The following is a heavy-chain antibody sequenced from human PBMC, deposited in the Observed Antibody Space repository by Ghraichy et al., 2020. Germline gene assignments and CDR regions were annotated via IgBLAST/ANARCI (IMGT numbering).Heavy chain of an antibody. D-gene: IGHD3-16*01. V-gene: IGHV4-31*03. J-gene: IGHJ6*02. CDR1: GGSISSGGYY. CDR2: IYYSGST. CDR3: ARDLRGGMDV. Sequence: SETLSLTCTVSGGSISSGGYYWSWIRQHPGKGLEWIGYIYYSGSTYYNPSLKSRVTISVDTSKNQFSLKLSSVTAADTAVYYCARDLRGGMDVWGQGTTVTVSS.